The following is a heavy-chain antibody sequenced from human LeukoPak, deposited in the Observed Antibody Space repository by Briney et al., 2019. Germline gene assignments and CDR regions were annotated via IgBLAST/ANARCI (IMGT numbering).Heavy chain of an antibody. CDR3: ARDVISRQMITLGLGF. CDR2: ISYDGSKR. D-gene: IGHD1-20*01. V-gene: IGHV3-30*03. CDR1: GFTFNSYG. Sequence: PGGSLRLSCATSGFTFNSYGFYWVRQAPGKGLEWVAVISYDGSKRYYADSVKGRFTISRDTSNKTAYLEMNSLRVDDTAVYYCARDVISRQMITLGLGFWGQGTLVTVSS. J-gene: IGHJ4*02.